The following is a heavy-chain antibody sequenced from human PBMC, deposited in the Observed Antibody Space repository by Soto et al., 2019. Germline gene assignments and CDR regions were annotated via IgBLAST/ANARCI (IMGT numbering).Heavy chain of an antibody. CDR2: ISGSSGSM. CDR3: ARRGSGSYYDY. J-gene: IGHJ4*02. Sequence: PGGSLRLSCAASGFTFSSYAMRWVRQAPGKGLEWVSAISGSSGSMYYADSVKGRFTISRDNSKNTLYLQMNSLRAEDTAVYYCARRGSGSYYDYWGQGTLVTVSS. CDR1: GFTFSSYA. D-gene: IGHD1-26*01. V-gene: IGHV3-23*01.